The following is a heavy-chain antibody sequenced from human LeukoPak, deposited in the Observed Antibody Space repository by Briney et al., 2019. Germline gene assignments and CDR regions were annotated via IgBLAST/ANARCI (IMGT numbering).Heavy chain of an antibody. CDR2: IRQDGGEK. CDR3: ARDGRPLDY. V-gene: IGHV3-7*03. CDR1: GITFSRYW. J-gene: IGHJ4*02. Sequence: GGFLRLSCVDSGITFSRYWMSWVRQAPGKGLEWVANIRQDGGEKYYVDSVKGRFTISRDNAKNSLYLQMSSLRVEDTAVYYCARDGRPLDYWGQGTLVTVSS.